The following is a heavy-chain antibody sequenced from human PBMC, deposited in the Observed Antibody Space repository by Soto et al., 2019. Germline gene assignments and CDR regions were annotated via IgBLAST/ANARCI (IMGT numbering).Heavy chain of an antibody. V-gene: IGHV4-39*01. J-gene: IGHJ5*02. CDR3: ARHYGDLEYVSIWFDP. Sequence: PSETLSLTCTVSGGSISSTSYYWGWIRQPPGKGLEWIGSIHYSGSTYYKPSLKGRVTISADTSKNQFSLNLTSVTAADTAVYYCARHYGDLEYVSIWFDPWGQGTQVTVSS. CDR1: GGSISSTSYY. D-gene: IGHD3-16*01. CDR2: IHYSGST.